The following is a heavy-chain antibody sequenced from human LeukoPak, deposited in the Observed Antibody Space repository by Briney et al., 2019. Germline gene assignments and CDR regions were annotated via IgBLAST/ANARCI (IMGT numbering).Heavy chain of an antibody. CDR3: ARGSHADREAFDI. V-gene: IGHV3-66*02. D-gene: IGHD1-14*01. Sequence: PGGSLRLSCAASGFTVSSNYMSWVRQAPGKGLEWVSVIYSGGSTYYADSVKGRFTISRDNSKNTLYLQMNSLRAEDTAVYYCARGSHADREAFDIWGQGTMVTVSS. J-gene: IGHJ3*02. CDR1: GFTVSSNY. CDR2: IYSGGST.